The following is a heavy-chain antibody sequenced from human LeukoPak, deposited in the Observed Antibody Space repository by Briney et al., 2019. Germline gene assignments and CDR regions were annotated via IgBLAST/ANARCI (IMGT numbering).Heavy chain of an antibody. J-gene: IGHJ5*02. Sequence: GASVTVSCKASGGTFSSYAISWVRQAPGQGLEWMGGIIPIFGTANYAQKFQGRVTITADESTSTAYMELSSLRSEDTAVYYCARLQYFDWLSNWFDHWGQGTLVTVSS. CDR3: ARLQYFDWLSNWFDH. V-gene: IGHV1-69*13. D-gene: IGHD3-9*01. CDR1: GGTFSSYA. CDR2: IIPIFGTA.